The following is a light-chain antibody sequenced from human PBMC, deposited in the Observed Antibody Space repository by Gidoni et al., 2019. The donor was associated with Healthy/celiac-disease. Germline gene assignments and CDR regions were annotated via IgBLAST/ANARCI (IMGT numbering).Light chain of an antibody. CDR1: QDISNY. CDR3: QEYDNDPCT. V-gene: IGKV1-33*01. J-gene: IGKJ4*01. Sequence: DIQMTQSPSSLSASVGDRVTITCQASQDISNYLNWYQQKPGKAPKLLIYDASNLETGVPSRFSGSGSGTDFNFTISSLQPEDIATYYCQEYDNDPCTFGGGTKVEIK. CDR2: DAS.